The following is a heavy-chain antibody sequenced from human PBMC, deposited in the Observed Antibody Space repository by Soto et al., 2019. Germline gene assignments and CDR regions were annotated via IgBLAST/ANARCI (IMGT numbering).Heavy chain of an antibody. Sequence: HVHLVQSGAEVKKRGASVKVSCKGSGYAFTTYGITWVRQAPGRGREWMGWISDHNGTTNYAQKLEGRVTVTRDTSTSTAYMALRSLRSDDTAVYYCARGRYGDYWGQGTLVTVSS. J-gene: IGHJ4*02. D-gene: IGHD1-1*01. V-gene: IGHV1-18*01. CDR2: ISDHNGTT. CDR3: ARGRYGDY. CDR1: GYAFTTYG.